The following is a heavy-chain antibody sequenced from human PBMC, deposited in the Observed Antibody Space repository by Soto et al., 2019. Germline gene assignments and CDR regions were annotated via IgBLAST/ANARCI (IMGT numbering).Heavy chain of an antibody. CDR2: IKQDGSEK. CDR1: GFTFSSYW. CDR3: ARGGVLRFLEWGTFDY. Sequence: PGGSLRLSCAASGFTFSSYWMSWVRQAPGKGLEWVANIKQDGSEKYYVDSVKGRFTISRDNAKNSLYLQMNSLRAEDTAVYYCARGGVLRFLEWGTFDYWGQGTLVTVSS. J-gene: IGHJ4*02. D-gene: IGHD3-3*01. V-gene: IGHV3-7*01.